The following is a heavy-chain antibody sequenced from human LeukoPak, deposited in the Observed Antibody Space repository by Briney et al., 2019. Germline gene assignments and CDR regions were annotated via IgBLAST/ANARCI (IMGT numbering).Heavy chain of an antibody. CDR3: ARDLKQLWLGPDAFDI. V-gene: IGHV3-7*03. CDR1: GFSFSSYA. CDR2: IKQDGSEK. J-gene: IGHJ3*02. D-gene: IGHD5-18*01. Sequence: GGSLRLSCAASGFSFSSYAIHWVRQAPGKGLEWVANIKQDGSEKYYVDSVKGRFTISRDNAKNSLYLQMNSLRAEDTAVYYCARDLKQLWLGPDAFDIWGQGTMVTVSS.